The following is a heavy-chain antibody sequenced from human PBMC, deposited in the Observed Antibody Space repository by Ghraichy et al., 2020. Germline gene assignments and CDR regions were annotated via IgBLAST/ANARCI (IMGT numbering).Heavy chain of an antibody. D-gene: IGHD2-21*02. CDR1: GGSFSGYY. CDR3: ARAFGDLDAFDI. CDR2: INHSGST. J-gene: IGHJ3*02. V-gene: IGHV4-34*01. Sequence: SETLSLTCAVYGGSFSGYYWSWIRQPPGKRLEWIGEINHSGSTNYNPSLKSRVTISVDTSKNQFSLKLSSVTAADTAVYYCARAFGDLDAFDIWGQGTMVTVSS.